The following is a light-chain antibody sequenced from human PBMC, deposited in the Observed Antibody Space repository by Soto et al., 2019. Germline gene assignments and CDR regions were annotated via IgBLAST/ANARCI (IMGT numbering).Light chain of an antibody. CDR1: ASNLGGNP. Sequence: QSVLTQPPSVSGTPGQKVSISCSGSASNLGGNPVNWYQHLPGAAPKLLIYTNHQRPSGVPDPFSGSKSGTSASLAISGLRSEDEADFYCAAWDDSLNAVVFGGGTKVTVL. CDR3: AAWDDSLNAVV. V-gene: IGLV1-44*01. CDR2: TNH. J-gene: IGLJ2*01.